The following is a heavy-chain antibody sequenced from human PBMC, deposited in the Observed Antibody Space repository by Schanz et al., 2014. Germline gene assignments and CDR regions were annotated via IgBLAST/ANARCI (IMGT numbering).Heavy chain of an antibody. D-gene: IGHD6-19*01. V-gene: IGHV3-7*05. CDR3: TKDKSQIAVAGHFDL. Sequence: EVQLAESGGGLVQPGGSLRLSCAASTFTFSSDWMSWVRQAPGKGLEWVANIKEDGSVKDYVDSVKGRFTISRDNAKNSLYLQMNSLTAEDTALYYCTKDKSQIAVAGHFDLWGQGTLVTVSS. J-gene: IGHJ4*02. CDR1: TFTFSSDW. CDR2: IKEDGSVK.